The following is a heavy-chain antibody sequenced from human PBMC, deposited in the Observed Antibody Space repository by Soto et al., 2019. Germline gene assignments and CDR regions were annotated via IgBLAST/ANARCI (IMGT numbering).Heavy chain of an antibody. V-gene: IGHV3-30-3*01. CDR3: ARSLVATMANPFDY. CDR1: GFTFSSYA. D-gene: IGHD5-12*01. J-gene: IGHJ4*02. Sequence: QVQLVESGGGVVQPGRSLRLSCAASGFTFSSYAMHWVRQAPGKGLEWVAVISYDGSNKYYADSVKGRFTISRDNAKNTLYLQMNSLRAEDTAVYYWARSLVATMANPFDYWGQGTLVTVSS. CDR2: ISYDGSNK.